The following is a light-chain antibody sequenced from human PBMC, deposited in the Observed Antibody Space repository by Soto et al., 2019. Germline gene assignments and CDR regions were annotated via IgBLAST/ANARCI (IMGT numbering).Light chain of an antibody. J-gene: IGLJ3*02. CDR1: SSDVGGYNY. V-gene: IGLV2-11*01. Sequence: QSALTQPRSVSGSPGQSVIISCTGTSSDVGGYNYVSWYQQHPGKAPKFMIYDVTKRPSGVPDRFSGSKSGNTASLTISWLQAEDEADYYCFSFAGRETLGVFGGGTKVTVL. CDR2: DVT. CDR3: FSFAGRETLGV.